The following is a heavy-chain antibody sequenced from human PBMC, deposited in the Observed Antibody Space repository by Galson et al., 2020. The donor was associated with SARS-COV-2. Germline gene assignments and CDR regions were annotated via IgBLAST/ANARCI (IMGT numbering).Heavy chain of an antibody. D-gene: IGHD1-26*01. CDR3: ALRSGTYYTDAFDI. J-gene: IGHJ3*02. Sequence: SETLSLTCTVSPHSISGNYYWGWVRQPPGRGLEWIGSIYQSGSTYYNPSLKSRVTIFKDTSKKQFSLKLTSVTAADTAVYYCALRSGTYYTDAFDIWGQGTMVTVSS. V-gene: IGHV4-38-2*02. CDR2: IYQSGST. CDR1: PHSISGNYY.